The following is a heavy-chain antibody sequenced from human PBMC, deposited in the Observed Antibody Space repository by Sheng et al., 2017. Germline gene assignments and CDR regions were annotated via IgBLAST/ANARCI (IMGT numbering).Heavy chain of an antibody. CDR2: ISSSGSTI. Sequence: EVQLVESGGGLVQPGGSLRLSCAASGFTFSSYEMNWVRQAPGKGLEWVSYISSSGSTIYYADSVKGRFTISRDNAKNSLYLQMNSLRAEDTAVYYCAREVRGIIAAAGIDYWGQGTLVTVSS. CDR3: AREVRGIIAAAGIDY. V-gene: IGHV3-48*03. J-gene: IGHJ4*02. D-gene: IGHD6-13*01. CDR1: GFTFSSYE.